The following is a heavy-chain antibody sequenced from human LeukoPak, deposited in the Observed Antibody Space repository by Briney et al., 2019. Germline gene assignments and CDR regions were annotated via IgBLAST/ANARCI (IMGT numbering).Heavy chain of an antibody. Sequence: PGGSRRLSCAASGFTFSSYAMSWVRQAPGKGLEWVSAISGSGGSTYYADSVKGRFTISRDNSKNTLYLQMNSLRAEDTAVYYCAKDSRYSSSWYYWGQGTPVTLYS. CDR1: GFTFSSYA. CDR3: AKDSRYSSSWYY. J-gene: IGHJ4*02. V-gene: IGHV3-23*01. D-gene: IGHD6-13*01. CDR2: ISGSGGST.